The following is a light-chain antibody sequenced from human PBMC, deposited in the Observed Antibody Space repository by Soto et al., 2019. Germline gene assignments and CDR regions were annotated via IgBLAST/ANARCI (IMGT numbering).Light chain of an antibody. CDR1: TGAVTSGYY. Sequence: QAVVTQEPSLTVSPGGTVTLTCASSTGAVTSGYYPNWFQQKPGQAPRALSYSTSNKHSWTPARFSGSLLGGKAALTLSGVQPEDEAEYYCLLYDGGALVFGGGTKLTVL. J-gene: IGLJ2*01. V-gene: IGLV7-43*01. CDR3: LLYDGGALV. CDR2: STS.